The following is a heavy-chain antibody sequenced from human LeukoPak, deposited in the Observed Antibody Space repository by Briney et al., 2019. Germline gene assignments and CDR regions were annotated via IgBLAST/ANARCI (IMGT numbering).Heavy chain of an antibody. J-gene: IGHJ4*02. Sequence: SETLSLTCAVYGGSFSGYYWSWIRQPPGKGLEWIGEINHSGSTNYNPSLKSRVTISVDTSKNQFSLKLSSVTAADTAVYYCARDHQFYQYSWRRETQKIFDYWGQGTLVTVSS. V-gene: IGHV4-34*01. CDR2: INHSGST. CDR3: ARDHQFYQYSWRRETQKIFDY. CDR1: GGSFSGYY. D-gene: IGHD2-2*01.